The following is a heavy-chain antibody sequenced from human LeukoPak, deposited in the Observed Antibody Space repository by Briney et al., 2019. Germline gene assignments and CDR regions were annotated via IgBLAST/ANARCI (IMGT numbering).Heavy chain of an antibody. V-gene: IGHV3-74*01. Sequence: GGSLRLSCAASGFTFSSYWMHWVRQAPGKGLVWVSRINSDGSSTSYADSVKGRFTISRDNAKNSLYLQMNSLRAADTAVYYCARVGVLSSSWLLYWGQGTLVTVSS. D-gene: IGHD6-13*01. CDR3: ARVGVLSSSWLLY. CDR2: INSDGSST. J-gene: IGHJ4*02. CDR1: GFTFSSYW.